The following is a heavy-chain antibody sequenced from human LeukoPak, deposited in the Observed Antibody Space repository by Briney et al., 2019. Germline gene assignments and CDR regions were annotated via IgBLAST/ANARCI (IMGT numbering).Heavy chain of an antibody. J-gene: IGHJ4*02. V-gene: IGHV4-34*01. Sequence: SETLSLTCAVYGGSFSGYYWSWIRQPPGKGLEWIGEINHSGSTNYNPSLKSRVTISVDTSKNQFSLKLSSVTAADTAVYYCARGSSSPFDYWGQGTLVTVSS. CDR1: GGSFSGYY. CDR3: ARGSSSPFDY. CDR2: INHSGST.